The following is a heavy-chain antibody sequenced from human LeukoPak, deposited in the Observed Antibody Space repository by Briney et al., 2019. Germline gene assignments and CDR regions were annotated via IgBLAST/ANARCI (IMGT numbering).Heavy chain of an antibody. V-gene: IGHV3-7*01. CDR1: GFIFSDYG. CDR3: ARDIPSGFYTPDY. D-gene: IGHD5-12*01. Sequence: GGSLRLSCVASGFIFSDYGMSWVRQAPGMGRGWVANIETDGDQRNYVDSVKGRFTISRDNAKRSLYLQMNALREEDTAVYYCARDIPSGFYTPDYWGQGTLVTVSS. CDR2: IETDGDQR. J-gene: IGHJ4*02.